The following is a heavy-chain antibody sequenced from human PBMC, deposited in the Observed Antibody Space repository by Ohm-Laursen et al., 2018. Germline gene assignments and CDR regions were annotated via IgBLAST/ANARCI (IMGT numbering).Heavy chain of an antibody. CDR3: ARNGRFLEWSHYYYYYGMDV. V-gene: IGHV1-8*01. CDR2: MNPNSGNT. CDR1: GYTFTSYD. J-gene: IGHJ6*02. D-gene: IGHD3-3*01. Sequence: GASVKVSCKASGYTFTSYDINWVRQATGQGLEWMGWMNPNSGNTGYAQKFQGRVTMTRNTSISTAYMELSSLRSEDTAVYYCARNGRFLEWSHYYYYYGMDVWGQGTTVTVSS.